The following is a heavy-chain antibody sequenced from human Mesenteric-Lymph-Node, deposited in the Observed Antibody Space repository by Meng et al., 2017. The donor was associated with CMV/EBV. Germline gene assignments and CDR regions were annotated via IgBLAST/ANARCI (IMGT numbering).Heavy chain of an antibody. CDR1: GYTFTTYD. J-gene: IGHJ6*02. CDR3: ARDIEVNFWSGYYYYYYGMDV. Sequence: ASVKVSCKASGYTFTTYDINWVRQAPGQGLEWMGWISAYNGNTNYAQKLQGRVTMTTDTSTSTAYMELRSLRSDDTAVYYCARDIEVNFWSGYYYYYYGMDVWGQGTTVTVSS. CDR2: ISAYNGNT. D-gene: IGHD3-3*01. V-gene: IGHV1-18*01.